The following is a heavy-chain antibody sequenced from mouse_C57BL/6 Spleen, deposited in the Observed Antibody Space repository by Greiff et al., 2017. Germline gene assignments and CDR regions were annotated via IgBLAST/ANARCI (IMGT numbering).Heavy chain of an antibody. CDR1: GYAFSSSW. CDR3: APITTVVATGAMDY. D-gene: IGHD1-1*01. V-gene: IGHV1-82*01. CDR2: IYPGDGDT. J-gene: IGHJ4*01. Sequence: QVQLQQSGPELVKPGASVTISCKASGYAFSSSWMNWVKQRPGKGLEWIGRIYPGDGDTNYNGKFKGKATLTADKSSSTAYMQLSSLTSEDTAVYFCAPITTVVATGAMDYWGQGTSVTVSS.